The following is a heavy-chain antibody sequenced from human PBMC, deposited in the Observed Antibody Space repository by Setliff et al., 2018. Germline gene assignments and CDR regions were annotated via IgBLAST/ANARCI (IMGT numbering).Heavy chain of an antibody. CDR2: TIPLLPLP. CDR1: GGIFSTLA. D-gene: IGHD1-7*01. V-gene: IGHV1-69*10. CDR3: ARNAITGTTKKYYYYLDV. Sequence: SVKVSCKASGGIFSTLAITWVRQAPGQGLEWMGGTIPLLPLPNYAVKFQGRVTITADKSTSTAYMELSSLTSEDTAVYYCARNAITGTTKKYYYYLDVWGQGTTVTVAS. J-gene: IGHJ6*03.